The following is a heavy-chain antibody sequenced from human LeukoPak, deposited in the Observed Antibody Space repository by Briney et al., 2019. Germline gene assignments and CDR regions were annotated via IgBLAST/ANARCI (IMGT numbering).Heavy chain of an antibody. Sequence: SETLSLTCTVYGESFSGYYWTWIRQPPGKGLEWVGEINHGGSTDYNTSLKSRVTISIDTSKNQFSMKLNSVAAADTAVYYCARGSYGGPGTTIKYYYYYHLDVWGKGTPVTVSS. D-gene: IGHD4-17*01. CDR2: INHGGST. CDR3: ARGSYGGPGTTIKYYYYYHLDV. CDR1: GESFSGYY. V-gene: IGHV4-34*01. J-gene: IGHJ6*03.